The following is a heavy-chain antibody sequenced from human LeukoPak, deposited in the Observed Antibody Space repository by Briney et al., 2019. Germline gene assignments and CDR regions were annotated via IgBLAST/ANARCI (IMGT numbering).Heavy chain of an antibody. V-gene: IGHV6-1*01. CDR3: ARGRGDYPDY. Sequence: SQTLSLTCAISGDSVFSNSAAWNWIRQSPSGGLEWLGRAYYWSKWYNDYAVTVKSRITINPDTSKNQFSLQLNSVTPEDTAVYYCARGRGDYPDYWGQGTLVTVSS. CDR2: AYYWSKWYN. D-gene: IGHD4-17*01. CDR1: GDSVFSNSAA. J-gene: IGHJ4*02.